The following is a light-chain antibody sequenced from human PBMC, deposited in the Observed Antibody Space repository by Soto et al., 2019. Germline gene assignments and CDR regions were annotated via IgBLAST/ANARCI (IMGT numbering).Light chain of an antibody. CDR2: KAS. Sequence: DIQMTQSPSTLSASVGDRVTITCRASQSISTWLAWYQHKPGKAPKLLIYKASNLETGVPSRFSGSGAGTEFTLPISSLQSDDYATYYCQQYNSDPCTFGQGTKVEV. V-gene: IGKV1-5*03. CDR3: QQYNSDPCT. CDR1: QSISTW. J-gene: IGKJ1*01.